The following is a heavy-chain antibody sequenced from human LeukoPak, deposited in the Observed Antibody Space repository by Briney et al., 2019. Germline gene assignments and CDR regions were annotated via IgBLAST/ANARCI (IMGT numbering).Heavy chain of an antibody. V-gene: IGHV3-43*02. Sequence: GGSLRLSCVASGLTFHDYAMHWVRQAPGKGLEWVSLISADGGSTFYADSVKGRFTISRDNSKNSLYLQMNSLRTEDTALYYCAKVRVGYGVYYYYGMDVWGQGTTVTVSS. CDR3: AKVRVGYGVYYYYGMDV. D-gene: IGHD5-12*01. CDR1: GLTFHDYA. CDR2: ISADGGST. J-gene: IGHJ6*02.